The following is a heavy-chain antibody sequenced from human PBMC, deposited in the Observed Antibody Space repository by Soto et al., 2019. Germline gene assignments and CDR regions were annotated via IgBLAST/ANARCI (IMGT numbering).Heavy chain of an antibody. CDR1: GYTFTSYG. CDR3: ARRSSRFNWFAP. V-gene: IGHV1-18*01. Sequence: XSVKVSCKASGYTFTSYGISWVRQAPGQGLEWMGWISAYNGNTNYAQKLQGRVTMTTDTSTSTAYMELRSLRSDDTAVYYCARRSSRFNWFAPWGQGTLVTVSS. D-gene: IGHD6-19*01. CDR2: ISAYNGNT. J-gene: IGHJ5*02.